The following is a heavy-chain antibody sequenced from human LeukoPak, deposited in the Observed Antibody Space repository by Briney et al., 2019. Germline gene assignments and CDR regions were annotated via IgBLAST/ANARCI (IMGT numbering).Heavy chain of an antibody. CDR1: GLTFSSYE. V-gene: IGHV3-48*03. CDR3: ARDDVPGGIDY. J-gene: IGHJ4*02. CDR2: ISSSGSTI. D-gene: IGHD3-16*01. Sequence: PGGSLRLSCAASGLTFSSYEMNWVRQAPGKGLEWVSYISSSGSTIYYADSLKGRFTIFRDNAKNSLYLQMNSLRAEDTAVYYCARDDVPGGIDYWGQGTLVTVSS.